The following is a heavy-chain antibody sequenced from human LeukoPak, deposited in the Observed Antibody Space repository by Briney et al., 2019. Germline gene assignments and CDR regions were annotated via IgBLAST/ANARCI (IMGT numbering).Heavy chain of an antibody. CDR3: ARGNKDTVPENDYGGNSNKYYYYYMDV. D-gene: IGHD4-23*01. J-gene: IGHJ6*03. CDR2: IYTSGST. V-gene: IGHV4-39*07. CDR1: GVSISSSSYY. Sequence: SETLSLTCTVSGVSISSSSYYWGWIRQPPGKGLEWIGRIYTSGSTNYNPSLKSRVTISVDTSKNQFSLKLSSVTAADTAVYYCARGNKDTVPENDYGGNSNKYYYYYMDVWGKGTTVTVSS.